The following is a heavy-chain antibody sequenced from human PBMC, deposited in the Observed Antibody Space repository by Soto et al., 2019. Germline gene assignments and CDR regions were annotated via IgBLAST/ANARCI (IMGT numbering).Heavy chain of an antibody. J-gene: IGHJ3*02. CDR1: GFTFSSYG. D-gene: IGHD2-15*01. Sequence: GGSLRLSCLASGFTFSSYGMHWVRQAPGKGLEWVAVISYDGSNKYYADSVKGRFTISRDNSKNTLYLQMNSPRAEDTAVYYCAKDGGSGAFDIWGQGTMLTASS. V-gene: IGHV3-30*18. CDR3: AKDGGSGAFDI. CDR2: ISYDGSNK.